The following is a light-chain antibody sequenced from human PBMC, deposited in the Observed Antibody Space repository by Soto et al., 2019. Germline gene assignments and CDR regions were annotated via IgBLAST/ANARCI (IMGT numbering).Light chain of an antibody. V-gene: IGKV3-15*01. CDR2: GAS. CDR3: LQYKNWPIT. CDR1: QSVSSN. J-gene: IGKJ5*01. Sequence: MTQSPATLSVSPGERATLSCRASQSVSSNLAWYQQKPGQAPRLLIYGASTRATGIPARFSGSGSGTEFTLTISSLQSEDFAVYYCLQYKNWPITFGQGTRLEIK.